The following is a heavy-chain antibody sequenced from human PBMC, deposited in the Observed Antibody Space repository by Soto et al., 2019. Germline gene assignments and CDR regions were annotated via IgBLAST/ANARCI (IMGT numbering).Heavy chain of an antibody. V-gene: IGHV3-23*01. D-gene: IGHD6-19*01. CDR2: ISGSGGST. CDR3: AKDCEYSSGWSGMAFDI. Sequence: GGSLRLSCAASGFTFSSYAMSWVRQAPGKGLEWVSAISGSGGSTYYADSVKGRFTISRDNSKNTLYLQMNSLRAEDTAVYYCAKDCEYSSGWSGMAFDIWGQGTMVTVSS. CDR1: GFTFSSYA. J-gene: IGHJ3*02.